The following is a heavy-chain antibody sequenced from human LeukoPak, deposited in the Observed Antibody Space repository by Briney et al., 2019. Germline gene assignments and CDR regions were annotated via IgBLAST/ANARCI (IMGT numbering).Heavy chain of an antibody. J-gene: IGHJ5*02. Sequence: GGSLRVSCAASGFIVNYNYMSWVRQAPGKGPEWVSVIYSGGSTYYADSVKGRFTLSRDNSKNMVYLQMNSLRVEDTAVYYCARAKVGTTYWFDPWGQGTLVTVSS. CDR1: GFIVNYNY. CDR2: IYSGGST. D-gene: IGHD1-26*01. V-gene: IGHV3-66*01. CDR3: ARAKVGTTYWFDP.